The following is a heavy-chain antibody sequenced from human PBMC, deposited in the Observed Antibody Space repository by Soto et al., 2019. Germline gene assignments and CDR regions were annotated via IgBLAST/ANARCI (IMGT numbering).Heavy chain of an antibody. CDR3: AREKSYGMDV. J-gene: IGHJ6*02. V-gene: IGHV1-3*01. Sequence: PGESLKISCKGSGYSFTSYWIGWVRQMPGKGLEWMGWINAGNGNTKYSQKFQGRVTITRDTSASTAYMELSSLRSEDTAVYYCAREKSYGMDVWGQGTTVTFSS. CDR1: GYSFTSYW. CDR2: INAGNGNT.